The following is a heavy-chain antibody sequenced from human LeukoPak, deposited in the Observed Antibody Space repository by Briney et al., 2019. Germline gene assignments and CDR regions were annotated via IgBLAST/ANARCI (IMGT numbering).Heavy chain of an antibody. D-gene: IGHD1-26*01. Sequence: GGSLRLSCAASGFTFSSYSMNWVHQTPGKGLEWVSSISSSSSYIYYADSVKGRFTISRDNAKNSLYLQMNSLRAEDTAVYYCAKGGATDAFDIWGQGTMVTVSS. V-gene: IGHV3-21*01. CDR1: GFTFSSYS. CDR3: AKGGATDAFDI. J-gene: IGHJ3*02. CDR2: ISSSSSYI.